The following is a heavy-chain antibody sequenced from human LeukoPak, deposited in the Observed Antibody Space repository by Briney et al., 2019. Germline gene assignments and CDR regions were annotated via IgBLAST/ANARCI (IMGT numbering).Heavy chain of an antibody. CDR2: ISSSSSYI. J-gene: IGHJ6*04. CDR1: GFTFSSYS. V-gene: IGHV3-21*01. D-gene: IGHD3-10*01. Sequence: GGSLRLSCAASGFTFSSYSMNWVRQAPGKGLEWVSSISSSSSYIYYADSAKGRFTISRDNAKNSLYLQMNSLRAEGTAVYYCARDMVRGVIASMDVWGKGTTVTVSS. CDR3: ARDMVRGVIASMDV.